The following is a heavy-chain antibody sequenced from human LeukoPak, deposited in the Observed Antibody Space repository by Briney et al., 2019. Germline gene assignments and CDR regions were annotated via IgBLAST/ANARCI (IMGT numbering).Heavy chain of an antibody. CDR1: GFTFSSYS. J-gene: IGHJ5*02. Sequence: GGSLRLSCAASGFTFSSYSMNWVRQAPGKGLEYVSAISSNGGSTYYANSVKGRFTISRDNSKNTLYLQMGSLRAEDTAVYYCARGRGYSQSNWVDPWGQGTMVTVSA. V-gene: IGHV3-64*01. CDR2: ISSNGGST. D-gene: IGHD5-18*01. CDR3: ARGRGYSQSNWVDP.